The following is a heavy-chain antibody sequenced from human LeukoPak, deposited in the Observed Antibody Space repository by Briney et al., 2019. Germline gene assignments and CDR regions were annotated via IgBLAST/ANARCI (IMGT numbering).Heavy chain of an antibody. CDR2: INPSGGST. V-gene: IGHV1-46*01. CDR3: ARDAITVTTPYFDN. CDR1: GYTFTSYY. D-gene: IGHD4-11*01. Sequence: ASVKVSCKASGYTFTSYYMHWVRQAPGQGLEWMGIINPSGGSTSYAQKFQGRVTMTRDTSISTAYMEPSSLRSDDTAVYYCARDAITVTTPYFDNWGQGTLVTVSS. J-gene: IGHJ4*02.